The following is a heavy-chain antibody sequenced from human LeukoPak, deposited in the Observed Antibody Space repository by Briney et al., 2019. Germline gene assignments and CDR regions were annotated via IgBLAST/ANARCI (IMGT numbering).Heavy chain of an antibody. CDR2: IYSGGST. CDR3: ARGASSGYYYFQVDYFDY. Sequence: GGSLRLSCAASGFTVSSNYMSWVRQAPGKGLEWVSVIYSGGSTYYADSVKGRFTISRDNSKNTLYLQMNSLRAEDTAVYYCARGASSGYYYFQVDYFDYWGQGTLVTVSS. J-gene: IGHJ4*02. V-gene: IGHV3-53*01. D-gene: IGHD3-22*01. CDR1: GFTVSSNY.